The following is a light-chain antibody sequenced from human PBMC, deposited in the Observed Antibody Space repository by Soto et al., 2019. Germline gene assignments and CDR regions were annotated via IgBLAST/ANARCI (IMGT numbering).Light chain of an antibody. J-gene: IGKJ1*01. CDR1: QTISSW. CDR3: QNYNSRSEA. CDR2: KAS. V-gene: IGKV1-5*03. Sequence: DIQMTQSPSNLSGSVGDRVTITCRASQTISSWLAWYQQKPGKAPKLLIYKASTLKSGVPSSFSGSGSGTEFTLTISSLKPDDFATYDCQNYNSRSEAFGQVTEVEI.